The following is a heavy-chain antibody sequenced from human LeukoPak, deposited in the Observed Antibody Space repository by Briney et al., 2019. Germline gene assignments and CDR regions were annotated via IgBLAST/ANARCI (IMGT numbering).Heavy chain of an antibody. J-gene: IGHJ4*02. CDR2: IYSGGST. CDR1: GVTFSSSA. Sequence: GGSLRLSCAASGVTFSSSAMSWVRQAPGKGLEWVSVIYSGGSTYYADSVKGRFTISRDNSKNTLYLQMNSLRAEDTAVYYCARGLGDSSGYYFGYFDCWGQGTLVTVSS. V-gene: IGHV3-66*01. D-gene: IGHD3-22*01. CDR3: ARGLGDSSGYYFGYFDC.